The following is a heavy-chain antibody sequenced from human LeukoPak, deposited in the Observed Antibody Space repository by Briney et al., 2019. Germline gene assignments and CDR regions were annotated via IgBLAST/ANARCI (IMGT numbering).Heavy chain of an antibody. CDR1: GFTFNKFA. J-gene: IGHJ3*02. V-gene: IGHV3-23*01. CDR3: GKNRYSGSLSPFDI. Sequence: PGGSLRLSCAASGFTFNKFAMSWVRQAPGKGLEWVSGIIENGGETYYADSVRGRFTISRDNSKNTLYLQMNSLRAEDTAVYYCGKNRYSGSLSPFDIWGQGTMVTVSS. D-gene: IGHD1-26*01. CDR2: IIENGGET.